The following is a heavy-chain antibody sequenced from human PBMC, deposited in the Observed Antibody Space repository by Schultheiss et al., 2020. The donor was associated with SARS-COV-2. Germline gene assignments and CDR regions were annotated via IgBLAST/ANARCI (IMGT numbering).Heavy chain of an antibody. CDR2: IDWDDDK. CDR3: ARIGGSGSYFDY. D-gene: IGHD3-10*01. V-gene: IGHV2-70*04. CDR1: GGAISTYY. Sequence: QTLSLTCTVSGGAISTYYGSWIRQPPGKALEWLARIDWDDDKFYSTSLKTRLTISKDTSKNQVVLTMTNMDPVDTATYYCARIGGSGSYFDYWGQGTLVTVSS. J-gene: IGHJ4*02.